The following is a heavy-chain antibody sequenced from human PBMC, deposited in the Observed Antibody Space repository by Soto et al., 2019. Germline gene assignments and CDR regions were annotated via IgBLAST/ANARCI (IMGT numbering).Heavy chain of an antibody. CDR1: GGSISSSSYY. CDR2: IYYSGST. V-gene: IGHV4-39*02. D-gene: IGHD3-10*01. J-gene: IGHJ4*02. CDR3: AREYYYGSGPWY. Sequence: SETLSLTCTVSGGSISSSSYYWGWIRQPPGKGLEWIGSIYYSGSTYYNPSLKSRVTISVDTSKNQFSLKLSSVTAADTAVYYCAREYYYGSGPWYWGRGTLVTVSS.